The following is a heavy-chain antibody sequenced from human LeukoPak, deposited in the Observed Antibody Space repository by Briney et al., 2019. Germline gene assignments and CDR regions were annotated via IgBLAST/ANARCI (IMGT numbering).Heavy chain of an antibody. CDR2: IYHGGST. CDR3: ARLRQQLANYYYYYYMDV. V-gene: IGHV4-38-2*02. Sequence: SETLSLTCSVSGYSISSGYYWGWIRPPPGMGLEWIVNIYHGGSTYYNPSLKSRDTISVDTSKNQFSLKLSSVTAADTAVYYCARLRQQLANYYYYYYMDVWGKGTTVTISS. J-gene: IGHJ6*03. CDR1: GYSISSGYY. D-gene: IGHD6-13*01.